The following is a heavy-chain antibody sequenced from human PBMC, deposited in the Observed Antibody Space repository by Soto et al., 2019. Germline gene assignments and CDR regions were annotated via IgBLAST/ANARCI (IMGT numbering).Heavy chain of an antibody. CDR3: TTTYTGGSFYT. CDR1: GFLFINAW. Sequence: EVQVVESGGGLVQPGKSLRLSCAASGFLFINAWMNWVRQAPGKGLEWVGRIKSETGGGTTDYAAPVKGRFTIARDDSKNMLYLQMNSLKTDDTAVYYCTTTYTGGSFYTWGQGTLVTVSS. V-gene: IGHV3-15*07. J-gene: IGHJ5*02. D-gene: IGHD1-26*01. CDR2: IKSETGGGTT.